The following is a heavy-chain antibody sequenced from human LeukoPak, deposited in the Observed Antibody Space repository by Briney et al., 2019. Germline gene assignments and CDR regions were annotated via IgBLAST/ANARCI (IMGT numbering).Heavy chain of an antibody. D-gene: IGHD3-22*01. CDR1: GFTFSSYA. V-gene: IGHV3-30*04. J-gene: IGHJ4*02. CDR2: ISYDGSNK. Sequence: GGSLRLSCAASGFTFSSYAMHWVRQAPGKGLEWVAVISYDGSNKYYADSVKGRFTISRDNSKNTLYLQMNSLRAEDTAVYYCARVKEGYDSSGSLDYWGQGTLVTASS. CDR3: ARVKEGYDSSGSLDY.